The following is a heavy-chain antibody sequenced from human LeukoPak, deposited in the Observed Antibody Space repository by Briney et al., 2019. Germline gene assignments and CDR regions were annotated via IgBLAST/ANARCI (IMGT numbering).Heavy chain of an antibody. J-gene: IGHJ5*02. CDR3: ARTYYGDNWFDP. CDR2: IYHSGST. Sequence: SETLSLTCTVSGYSISSGYYWGWIRQPPGKGLEWIGSIYHSGSTYYNPSLKSRVTISVDTSKNQFSLQLSSVTATDTAMYYCARTYYGDNWFDPWGQGTLVTVSS. D-gene: IGHD3-10*01. V-gene: IGHV4-38-2*02. CDR1: GYSISSGYY.